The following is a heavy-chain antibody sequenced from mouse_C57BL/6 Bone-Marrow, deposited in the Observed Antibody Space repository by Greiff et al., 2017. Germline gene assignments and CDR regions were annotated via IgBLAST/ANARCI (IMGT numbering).Heavy chain of an antibody. CDR3: ARSQYYYAMDY. CDR2: INPSTGGT. CDR1: GYSFTGYY. J-gene: IGHJ4*01. V-gene: IGHV1-42*01. D-gene: IGHD6-1*01. Sequence: VQLQQSGPELVKPGASVKISCKASGYSFTGYYMNWVKQSPEKSLEWIGEINPSTGGTTYNHKFTAKATLTVDKSSSTAYMQLTSLTSEDSAVYYCARSQYYYAMDYWGQGTSVTVSS.